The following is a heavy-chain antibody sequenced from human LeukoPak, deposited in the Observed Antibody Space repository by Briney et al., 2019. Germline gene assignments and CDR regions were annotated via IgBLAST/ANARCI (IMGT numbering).Heavy chain of an antibody. V-gene: IGHV3-23*01. D-gene: IGHD3-3*01. CDR2: MSISGDST. J-gene: IGHJ4*02. CDR1: GFTFSSYA. Sequence: GGSLRLSCAASGFTFSSYAMSWVRQAPGKGLEWVSGMSISGDSTYYADSVKGRFTISRDNSKNTLYLQMNSLRDEDTAVYYCAKGQGEPYYDFWNTYFDYWGQGTLVTVSS. CDR3: AKGQGEPYYDFWNTYFDY.